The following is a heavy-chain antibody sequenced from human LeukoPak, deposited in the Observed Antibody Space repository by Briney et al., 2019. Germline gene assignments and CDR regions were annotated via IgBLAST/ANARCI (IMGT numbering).Heavy chain of an antibody. D-gene: IGHD1-26*01. CDR1: GYTFTGSY. CDR2: FDPEDGET. Sequence: ASVKVSCKASGYTFTGSYMHCVRQAPGKGLGWMGGFDPEDGETIYAQQFQGRVTMTEDTSTDTAYMELSSLRSEDTAVYYCATILDSERNWFDPWGQGTLVTVSS. CDR3: ATILDSERNWFDP. V-gene: IGHV1-24*01. J-gene: IGHJ5*02.